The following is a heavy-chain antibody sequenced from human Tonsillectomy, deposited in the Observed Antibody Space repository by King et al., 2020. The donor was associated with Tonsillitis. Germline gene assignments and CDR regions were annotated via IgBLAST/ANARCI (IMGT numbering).Heavy chain of an antibody. CDR3: AGYNYGRPFDY. CDR1: GFTFSNDW. J-gene: IGHJ4*02. D-gene: IGHD5-18*01. CDR2: ITSDGRCT. V-gene: IGHV3-74*01. Sequence: VQLVESGGGLVQPGGSLRLSCAASGFTFSNDWMHWVRQAPGKGLVWGSRITSDGRCTTYADSVKGRFTISRDNAKTTLYLQMNSLRAEDTAVYYCAGYNYGRPFDYWGQGTLVTVSS.